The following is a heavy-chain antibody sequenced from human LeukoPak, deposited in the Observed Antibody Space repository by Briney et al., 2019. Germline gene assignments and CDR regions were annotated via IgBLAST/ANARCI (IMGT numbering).Heavy chain of an antibody. D-gene: IGHD5-12*01. CDR3: VRDGGVSGYDLLDY. J-gene: IGHJ4*02. V-gene: IGHV3-7*01. CDR1: GFIFSNYW. CDR2: INQDGSEE. Sequence: GGSLRLSCAASGFIFSNYWMTWVRQAPGKGLEWVAHINQDGSEENYMDSVKARFTISRDNAKNSLSLQMNSLRAEDTAVYYCVRDGGVSGYDLLDYWGQGTLVTVSS.